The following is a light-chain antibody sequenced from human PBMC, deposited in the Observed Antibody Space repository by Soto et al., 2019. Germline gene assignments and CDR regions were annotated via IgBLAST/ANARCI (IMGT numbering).Light chain of an antibody. CDR2: KAS. V-gene: IGKV1-5*03. Sequence: DTQMTQSPSTLSASVGDRVTITCRASQNVKSWLAWYQQKPGKAPKLLIYKASILASGVPSRFSGGGSGTEFTLTISSLQPDDFATYYCQQYNTFWTFGQGTKVEIK. CDR3: QQYNTFWT. CDR1: QNVKSW. J-gene: IGKJ1*01.